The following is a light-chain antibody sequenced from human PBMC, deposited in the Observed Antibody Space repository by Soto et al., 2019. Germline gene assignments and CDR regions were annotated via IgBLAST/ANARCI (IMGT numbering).Light chain of an antibody. CDR1: QSVLYSSNNKTY. J-gene: IGKJ1*01. V-gene: IGKV4-1*01. CDR2: WAS. Sequence: DIVMTQSPDTLAVSLGERATINCKSSQSVLYSSNNKTYLAWYQQKPGQPPKLLIYWASTRESGVPDRFSGSGSGTDFTLTISSLQAEDVAAYYCQQHYSSPQTFGQGTKVEIK. CDR3: QQHYSSPQT.